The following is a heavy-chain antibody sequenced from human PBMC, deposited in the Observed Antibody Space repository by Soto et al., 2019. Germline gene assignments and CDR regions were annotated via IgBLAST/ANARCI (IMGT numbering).Heavy chain of an antibody. V-gene: IGHV1-69*01. D-gene: IGHD6-13*01. J-gene: IGHJ6*02. CDR1: GGTFTSTS. CDR2: IIPVLGTP. Sequence: QVLLVQSSAEVKKPGSSVQVSCTASGGTFTSTSFSWVRQAPGPGLEWMGGIIPVLGTPNYAQKFQARLTVTADASTTTVHMELSSLRSDDTAVYYCASSAGLDHLLNYYGLNVWGQGTTVTGSS. CDR3: ASSAGLDHLLNYYGLNV.